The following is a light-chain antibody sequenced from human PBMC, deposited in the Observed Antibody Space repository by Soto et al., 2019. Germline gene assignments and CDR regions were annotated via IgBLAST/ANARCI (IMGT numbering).Light chain of an antibody. J-gene: IGLJ1*01. CDR2: DVN. CDR3: SLYAGTYNLYF. CDR1: TTDIDNYDS. V-gene: IGLV2-18*01. Sequence: QSVLTQPPSVSGSPGQSVTISCTATTTDIDNYDSVSWYQQAPGTAPKLIIYDVNNRPSGAPDRFSGSTSGNTASLTISGLQAEDETDYFCSLYAGTYNLYFFGTGTKVTAL.